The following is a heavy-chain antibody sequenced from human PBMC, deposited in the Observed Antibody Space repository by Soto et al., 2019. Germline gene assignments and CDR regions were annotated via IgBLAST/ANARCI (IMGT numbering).Heavy chain of an antibody. D-gene: IGHD3-10*01. CDR2: ISGGGDTT. V-gene: IGHV3-23*01. Sequence: EVQLLESGGGLVQPGGSLRLSCAASGFTFNNYAMTWVSQAPGKWLEWVSAISGGGDTTSYADSVKGRFTVSRDGSKNTLYLQMSSLRAEDTALYYCAKGRGGSGSLTPRVDFWGQGTLVTVSS. J-gene: IGHJ4*02. CDR3: AKGRGGSGSLTPRVDF. CDR1: GFTFNNYA.